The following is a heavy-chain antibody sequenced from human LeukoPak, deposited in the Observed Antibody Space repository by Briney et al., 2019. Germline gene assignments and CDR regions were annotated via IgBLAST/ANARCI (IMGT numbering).Heavy chain of an antibody. CDR1: EFTFSDAW. CDR3: AKYSSGSFDY. J-gene: IGHJ4*02. Sequence: GGSLRLSCAASEFTFSDAWMNWVRQAPGKGLKWVGRIISKTDGRTTGYAAPVKGRFTISRDDSKNTLFLQMTSLKTEDTAVYYCAKYSSGSFDYWGQGTLVTVSS. D-gene: IGHD6-19*01. V-gene: IGHV3-15*01. CDR2: IISKTDGRTT.